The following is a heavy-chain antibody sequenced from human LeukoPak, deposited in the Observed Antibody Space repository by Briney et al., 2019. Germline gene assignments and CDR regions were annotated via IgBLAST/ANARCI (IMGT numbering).Heavy chain of an antibody. CDR1: GFTSSTYW. J-gene: IGHJ4*02. Sequence: PGGSLRLSCAASGFTSSTYWMHWVRQPPGKGLVWVSRINTDGSSTSYADSVKGRFTISRDNAKNTLYLQMNSLRAEDTAVYYCARAQTLTGDRTLPDYWGQGTLVTVSS. D-gene: IGHD7-27*01. V-gene: IGHV3-74*01. CDR2: INTDGSST. CDR3: ARAQTLTGDRTLPDY.